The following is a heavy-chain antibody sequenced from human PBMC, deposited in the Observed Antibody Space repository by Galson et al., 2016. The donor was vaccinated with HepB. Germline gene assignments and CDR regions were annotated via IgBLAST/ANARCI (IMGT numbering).Heavy chain of an antibody. CDR1: GFDFSSYG. Sequence: SLRLSCAASGFDFSSYGMNWVRQAPGKGLEWVSSLSGTTNYVFYADSVKGRFTISRDNAKNSVYLQMNSLTAEDTAFYYCVRWVFDSWGQGTLVTVSS. V-gene: IGHV3-21*01. CDR2: LSGTTNYV. J-gene: IGHJ4*02. CDR3: VRWVFDS.